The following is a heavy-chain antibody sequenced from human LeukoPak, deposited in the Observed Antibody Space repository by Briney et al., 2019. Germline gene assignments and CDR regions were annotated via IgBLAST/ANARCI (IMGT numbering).Heavy chain of an antibody. D-gene: IGHD2-15*01. CDR3: AKDGEDPSLEYCSGGSCYWRLNACDI. V-gene: IGHV3-23*01. CDR1: GLTFTSFA. CDR2: ITIAVGST. Sequence: GRSLRLSCAASGLTFTSFAMSSVSQAPGKGLEWQPAITIAVGSTYSADSVKMWFAISRHNSKNAQYLQMNSRRAEDTAVYYYAKDGEDPSLEYCSGGSCYWRLNACDIWGQGTMVTVSS. J-gene: IGHJ3*02.